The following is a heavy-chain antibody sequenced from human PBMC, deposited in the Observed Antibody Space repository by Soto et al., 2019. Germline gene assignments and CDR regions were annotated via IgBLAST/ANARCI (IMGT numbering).Heavy chain of an antibody. Sequence: ASVKVSCKASGYTFTSYDINWVRQATGQGLEWMGWMNPNSGNTGYAQKFQGRVTMTRNTSISTAYVELSSLRSEDTAVYYCARGTELTMAFDIWGQGTMVTVSS. CDR1: GYTFTSYD. CDR3: ARGTELTMAFDI. D-gene: IGHD1-7*01. V-gene: IGHV1-8*01. CDR2: MNPNSGNT. J-gene: IGHJ3*02.